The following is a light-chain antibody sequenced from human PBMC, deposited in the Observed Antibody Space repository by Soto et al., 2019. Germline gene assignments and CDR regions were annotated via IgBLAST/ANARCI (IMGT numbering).Light chain of an antibody. V-gene: IGKV1-5*01. J-gene: IGKJ2*01. CDR2: DAS. CDR1: QSISSW. Sequence: DIQMTQSPSTLSASVGDRVTITCRASQSISSWLAWYQQKPGKAPKLLIYDASSLERGVPSRFSGRGSGTEFTLTISSLQPDDFATYYCQQYNSYSPMYTFGQGTKLEIK. CDR3: QQYNSYSPMYT.